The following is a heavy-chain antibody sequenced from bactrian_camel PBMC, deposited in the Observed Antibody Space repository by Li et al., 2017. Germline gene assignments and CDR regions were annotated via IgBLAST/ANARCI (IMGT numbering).Heavy chain of an antibody. J-gene: IGHJ7*01. Sequence: HVQLVESGGGSVQAGGSLRLSCQASGYTTNGSYCMGWYRQAPGKGLEWVSSILRDGRKTYYADSVQGRFTISIDNAKNTVYLQMNSLKPEDSAVYYCVSGGGTWYSGYAMDYWGKGTQVTVS. CDR2: ILRDGRKT. CDR1: GYTTNGSYC. V-gene: IGHV3S6*01. D-gene: IGHD2*01.